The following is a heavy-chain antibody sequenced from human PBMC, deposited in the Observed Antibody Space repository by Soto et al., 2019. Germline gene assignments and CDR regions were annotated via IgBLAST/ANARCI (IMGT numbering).Heavy chain of an antibody. CDR1: GDSINNTYW. CDR2: IYHTGGR. V-gene: IGHV4-4*02. J-gene: IGHJ4*02. D-gene: IGHD2-15*01. Sequence: PSETLSLTCFVSGDSINNTYWWSWVRQAPEKGLEWIGEIYHTGGRSYMPSLRGRITLSVDTSKNQFSLKLTSVTAADTAVYYCASWREGYYYFNYWGQGALVTVSS. CDR3: ASWREGYYYFNY.